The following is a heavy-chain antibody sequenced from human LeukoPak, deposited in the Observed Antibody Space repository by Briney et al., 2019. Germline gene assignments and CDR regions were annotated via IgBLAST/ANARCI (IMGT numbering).Heavy chain of an antibody. CDR2: IYYSGST. J-gene: IGHJ4*02. V-gene: IGHV4-59*01. CDR3: ARVLGTPKHRSRGA. Sequence: SETLSLTCTVSGGSISSYYWSWIRQPPGKGLEWIGYIYYSGSTNYNPSLKSRVTISVDTSKNQFSLKLSSVTAADTAVYYCARVLGTPKHRSRGAWGQGTLVTVSS. D-gene: IGHD3-16*01. CDR1: GGSISSYY.